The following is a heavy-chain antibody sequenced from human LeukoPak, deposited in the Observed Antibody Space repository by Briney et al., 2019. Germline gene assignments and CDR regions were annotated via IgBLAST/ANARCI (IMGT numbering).Heavy chain of an antibody. CDR1: GYTFTGYY. J-gene: IGHJ4*02. D-gene: IGHD6-19*01. Sequence: ASVKVSCKASGYTFTGYYMHRVRQAPGQGLEWMGWINPNSGGTNYGQKFQGRVTMTRDTSISTAYMELSRLRSDDTAVYYCARGTSSIAVDFYWGQGTLVTVSS. V-gene: IGHV1-2*02. CDR3: ARGTSSIAVDFY. CDR2: INPNSGGT.